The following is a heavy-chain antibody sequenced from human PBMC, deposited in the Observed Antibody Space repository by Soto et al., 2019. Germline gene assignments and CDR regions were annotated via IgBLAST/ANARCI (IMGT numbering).Heavy chain of an antibody. D-gene: IGHD5-12*01. J-gene: IGHJ4*02. CDR2: ISAYNGNT. Sequence: QVQLMQSGAEVKKPGASVKVSCKTSGYTFTSYGISWVRQAPGQGLEWMGWISAYNGNTNYAQKLQGRVTMTTDTSTTTGYMELRSVRSDDTAVYYCARDGDGYTYTNIDYWGQGTLVTVSS. V-gene: IGHV1-18*01. CDR3: ARDGDGYTYTNIDY. CDR1: GYTFTSYG.